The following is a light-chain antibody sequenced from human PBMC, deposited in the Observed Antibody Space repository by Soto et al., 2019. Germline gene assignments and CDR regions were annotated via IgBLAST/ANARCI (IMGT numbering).Light chain of an antibody. J-gene: IGLJ1*01. V-gene: IGLV2-14*01. CDR2: EVS. Sequence: QSVLTQPASVSGSPGQSITISCTGTSSDVGGYNYVSWYQQHPGKAPKLMIYEVSNRPSRVSNRFSGSKSGNTASLTISGLHAEDEADYYCSSYTRSSTPYVYGTGTKGTVL. CDR1: SSDVGGYNY. CDR3: SSYTRSSTPYV.